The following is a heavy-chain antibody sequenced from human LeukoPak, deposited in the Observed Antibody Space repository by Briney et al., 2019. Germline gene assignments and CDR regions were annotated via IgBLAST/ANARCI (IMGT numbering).Heavy chain of an antibody. J-gene: IGHJ4*02. V-gene: IGHV1-46*01. CDR1: GYTFTSYD. CDR3: ASGVGDNYYDSSGYYLPDY. Sequence: ASVKVSCKASGYTFTSYDINWVRQATGQGLEWMGIINPSGGSTSYAQKFQGRVTMTRDTSTSTVYMELSSLRSEDTAVYYCASGVGDNYYDSSGYYLPDYWGQGTLVTVSS. D-gene: IGHD3-22*01. CDR2: INPSGGST.